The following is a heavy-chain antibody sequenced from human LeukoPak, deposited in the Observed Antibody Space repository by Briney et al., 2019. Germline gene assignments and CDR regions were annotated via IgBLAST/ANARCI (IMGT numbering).Heavy chain of an antibody. CDR1: GAFFSSHY. CDR3: ARDLVTVTKGFDI. J-gene: IGHJ3*02. CDR2: ISHIGQT. V-gene: IGHV4-59*11. D-gene: IGHD4-17*01. Sequence: SQTLSLTCAVSGAFFSSHYWTWIRQSPGTVLEWIDYISHIGQTHYSPSLKSRVTISIDTSKNQFSLKLRSVAAADTAVYYCARDLVTVTKGFDIWGQGTMVSVSS.